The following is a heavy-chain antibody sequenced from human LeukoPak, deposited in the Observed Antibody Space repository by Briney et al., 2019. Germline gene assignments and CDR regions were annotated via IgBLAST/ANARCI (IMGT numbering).Heavy chain of an antibody. CDR1: GFTFSTYA. D-gene: IGHD5-12*01. CDR3: AREEEATANFDY. Sequence: GGSLRLSCAASGFTFSTYAMSWVRQAPGKGLEWVSAISGPGGSTYYADSVKGRFTISRHNSKNTLYLQMNSLRAEDTAVYYCAREEEATANFDYWGQGTLVTVSS. V-gene: IGHV3-23*01. CDR2: ISGPGGST. J-gene: IGHJ4*02.